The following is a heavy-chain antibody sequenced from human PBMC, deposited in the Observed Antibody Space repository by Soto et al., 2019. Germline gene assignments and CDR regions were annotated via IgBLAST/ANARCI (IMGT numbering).Heavy chain of an antibody. Sequence: QVQLQESGPGLVKPSETLSLTSTVSGGSISSSGFYWSWIRQPRGKGLEWIGYIYSSGSTTYNSSRKSRVTISLDTSKNQVSLKLTSVTAADTAVYYCARTSASRTLDIWGHGTLVSVSS. CDR1: GGSISSSGFY. CDR2: IYSSGST. J-gene: IGHJ3*02. V-gene: IGHV4-61*08. D-gene: IGHD1-7*01. CDR3: ARTSASRTLDI.